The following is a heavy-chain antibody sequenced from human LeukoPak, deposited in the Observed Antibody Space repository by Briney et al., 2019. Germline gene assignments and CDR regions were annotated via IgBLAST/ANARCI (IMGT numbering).Heavy chain of an antibody. D-gene: IGHD4-17*01. CDR1: GFTFSRYW. CDR2: IKPDGSEK. Sequence: GGSLRLSCAASGFTFSRYWMSWVRQAPGKGLEWVANIKPDGSEKYYVDSVKGRFTISRDNAKNSLYLQVNSLRAEDTAVYYCARVSTHSVTMFYFDYWGQGTLVTVSS. J-gene: IGHJ4*02. V-gene: IGHV3-7*01. CDR3: ARVSTHSVTMFYFDY.